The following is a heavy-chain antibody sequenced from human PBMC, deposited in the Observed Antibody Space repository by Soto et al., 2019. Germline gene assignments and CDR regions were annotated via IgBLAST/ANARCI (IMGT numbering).Heavy chain of an antibody. CDR3: AKALSSGSTDFDY. CDR2: ISWNSGSI. J-gene: IGHJ4*02. D-gene: IGHD6-19*01. Sequence: LRLSCAASGFTFDDYAMHWVRQAPGKGLEWVSGISWNSGSIGYAESVKGRFTISRDNAKNSLYLQVNSLRAEDTALYYCAKALSSGSTDFDYWGQGTLVTVSS. CDR1: GFTFDDYA. V-gene: IGHV3-9*01.